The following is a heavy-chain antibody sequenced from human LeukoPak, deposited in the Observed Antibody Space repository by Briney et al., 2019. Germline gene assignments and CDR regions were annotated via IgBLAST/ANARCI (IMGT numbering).Heavy chain of an antibody. CDR3: ARDYGGSYPYYFDY. J-gene: IGHJ4*02. V-gene: IGHV1-18*01. CDR2: ISAYNGNT. D-gene: IGHD1-26*01. CDR1: GYTFTSYG. Sequence: ASVKVSFKASGYTFTSYGISWVRQAPGQGLEWMGWISAYNGNTNYAQKLQGRVTMTTDTSTSTAYMELRSLRSDDTAVYYCARDYGGSYPYYFDYWGQGTLVTVSS.